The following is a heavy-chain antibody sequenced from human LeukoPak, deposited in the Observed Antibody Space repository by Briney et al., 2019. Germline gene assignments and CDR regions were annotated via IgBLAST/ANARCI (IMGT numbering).Heavy chain of an antibody. CDR1: GFTFSSYS. CDR3: AREEPYDILTGTRPNAFDI. V-gene: IGHV3-21*01. D-gene: IGHD3-9*01. Sequence: PGGSLRLSCAASGFTFSSYSMNWVRQAPGKGLEWVSSISSSSSYIYYADSVKGRFTISRDNAKNSLYLQMNSLRAEDTAVYYCAREEPYDILTGTRPNAFDIWGQGTMVTVSS. CDR2: ISSSSSYI. J-gene: IGHJ3*02.